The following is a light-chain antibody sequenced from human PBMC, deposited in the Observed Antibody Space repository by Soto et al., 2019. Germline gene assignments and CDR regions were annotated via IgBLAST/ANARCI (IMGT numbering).Light chain of an antibody. Sequence: QSVLTQPACVSGSPGQSITISCTGTSSDVGGYNYVSWYQQHPGKAPKLMIYDVSNRPSGVSNRFSGSKSGNTASLTISGLQAEDEADYYCSSYTSSSTLPSYVFGTGTKVTVL. V-gene: IGLV2-14*01. CDR3: SSYTSSSTLPSYV. J-gene: IGLJ1*01. CDR1: SSDVGGYNY. CDR2: DVS.